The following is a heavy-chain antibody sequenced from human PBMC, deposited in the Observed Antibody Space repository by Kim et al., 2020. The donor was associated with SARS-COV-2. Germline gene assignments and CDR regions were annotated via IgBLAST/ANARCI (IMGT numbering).Heavy chain of an antibody. Sequence: SETLSLTCTVSGGSISSSSYYWGWIRQPPGKGLEWIGSIYYSGSTYYNPSLKSRVTISVDTSKNQFSLKLSSVTAADTAVYYCARRQRMGGRRYFSVAFDIWGQGTMVTVSS. CDR3: ARRQRMGGRRYFSVAFDI. CDR2: IYYSGST. D-gene: IGHD3-9*01. CDR1: GGSISSSSYY. V-gene: IGHV4-39*01. J-gene: IGHJ3*02.